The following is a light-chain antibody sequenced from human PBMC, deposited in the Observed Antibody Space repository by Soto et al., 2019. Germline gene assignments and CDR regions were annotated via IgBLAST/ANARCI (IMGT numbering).Light chain of an antibody. CDR2: EVS. CDR3: SSKTSSSSPFV. CDR1: TSDVGAYNY. V-gene: IGLV2-14*01. Sequence: QSALTQPASVSGSPGQSITISCTGSTSDVGAYNYVSWYKHHPGQAPQLMIYEVSNRPSGVSNRFSGSKSGNTASLTISGLQADDEGDYYCSSKTSSSSPFVFGTGTKLTFL. J-gene: IGLJ1*01.